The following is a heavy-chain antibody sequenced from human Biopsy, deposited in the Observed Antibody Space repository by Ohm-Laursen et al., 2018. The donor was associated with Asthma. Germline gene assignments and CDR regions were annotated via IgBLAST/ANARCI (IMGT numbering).Heavy chain of an antibody. CDR3: ARVLTTEEGDTWFDP. V-gene: IGHV1-69*01. D-gene: IGHD4-11*01. CDR2: IIPMFGTT. J-gene: IGHJ5*02. Sequence: GSSVKVSCKASGGTFSNYVLSWVRQAPGQGLEWMGGIIPMFGTTKYTQKFQARVSITADEATSTVYMELSSLRSEDTAVYYCARVLTTEEGDTWFDPWGQGTLVTVSS. CDR1: GGTFSNYV.